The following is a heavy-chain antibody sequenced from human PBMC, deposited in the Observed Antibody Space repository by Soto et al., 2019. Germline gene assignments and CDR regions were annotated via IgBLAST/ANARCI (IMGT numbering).Heavy chain of an antibody. CDR3: AGPQRVTMNY. J-gene: IGHJ4*02. Sequence: SETLSLTCAVSGGSISSGGYSWSWIRQPPGKGLEWIGYIYHSGSTYYNPSLKSRVTISVDRSKNQFSLNLSSVTAADTAVYYCAGPQRVTMNYWGQGRLVTVSS. CDR2: IYHSGST. D-gene: IGHD3-22*01. V-gene: IGHV4-30-2*01. CDR1: GGSISSGGYS.